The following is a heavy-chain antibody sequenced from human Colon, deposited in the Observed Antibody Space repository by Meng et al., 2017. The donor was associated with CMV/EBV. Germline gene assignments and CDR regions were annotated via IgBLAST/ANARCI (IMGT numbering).Heavy chain of an antibody. CDR3: ARVGCGTTSCSQGLDP. CDR2: INPNGGGT. CDR1: GYTFTGYY. D-gene: IGHD2-2*01. V-gene: IGHV1-2*02. Sequence: ASVKVSCKASGYTFTGYYLHWVRQAPGQGLEWTGWINPNGGGTDYARAFEGRVTMTREMSTTTAYLELHRLTPDDTAVYYCARVGCGTTSCSQGLDPWGQGTLVTVSS. J-gene: IGHJ5*02.